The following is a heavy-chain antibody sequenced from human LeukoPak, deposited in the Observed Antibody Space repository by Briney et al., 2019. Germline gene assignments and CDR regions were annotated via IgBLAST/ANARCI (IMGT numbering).Heavy chain of an antibody. CDR3: ARGDYYGSGSQTNWFDP. CDR2: IYYSGST. CDR1: GGSISSYY. J-gene: IGHJ5*02. D-gene: IGHD3-10*01. Sequence: PSETLSLTCTVSGGSISSYYWSWIRQPPGKGLEWIGYIYYSGSTNYNPSLKSRVTISVDTSKNQFSLKLSPVTAADTAVYYCARGDYYGSGSQTNWFDPWGQGTLVTVSS. V-gene: IGHV4-59*01.